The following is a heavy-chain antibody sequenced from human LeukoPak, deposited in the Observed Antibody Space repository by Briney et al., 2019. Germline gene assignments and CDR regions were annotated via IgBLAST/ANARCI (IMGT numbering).Heavy chain of an antibody. V-gene: IGHV3-30*02. CDR1: GFIFSSYG. CDR2: IRYDGSNK. J-gene: IGHJ3*01. Sequence: PGGSLRLSCAASGFIFSSYGMHWVRQAPGKGLEWVAFIRYDGSNKYYSDSVKGRFTISRDNAKNSLYLQMNSLRAEDTAVYYCARDRDYRFFAFDLWGQGTMVTVSS. CDR3: ARDRDYRFFAFDL. D-gene: IGHD4-17*01.